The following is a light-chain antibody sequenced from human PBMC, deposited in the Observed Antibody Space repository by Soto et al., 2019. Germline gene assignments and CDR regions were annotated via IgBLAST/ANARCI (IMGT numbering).Light chain of an antibody. CDR1: QSVPSTY. CDR3: QQFGNSPWT. Sequence: VLSQSPGRLSLSPGERATLSCRASQSVPSTYFAWYQQKSGQPPRLLISGTSNRATGIPDRFSGSGSGREFTLTISRLEPEDFAVYFFQQFGNSPWTFGQGTKVEI. J-gene: IGKJ1*01. V-gene: IGKV3-20*01. CDR2: GTS.